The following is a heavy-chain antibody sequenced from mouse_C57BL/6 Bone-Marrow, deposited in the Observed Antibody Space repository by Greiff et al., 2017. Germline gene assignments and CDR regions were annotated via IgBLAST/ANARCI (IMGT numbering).Heavy chain of an antibody. V-gene: IGHV5-17*01. CDR2: ISSGSSTI. D-gene: IGHD1-1*01. J-gene: IGHJ3*01. CDR1: GFTFSDYG. Sequence: VQLKESGGGLVKPGGSLKLSCAASGFTFSDYGMHWVRQAPEKGLEWVAYISSGSSTIYYADTVKGRFTISRDNAKNTLFLQMTSLRSEDTAMYYCARGGYYGSSPWFAYWGQGTLVTVSA. CDR3: ARGGYYGSSPWFAY.